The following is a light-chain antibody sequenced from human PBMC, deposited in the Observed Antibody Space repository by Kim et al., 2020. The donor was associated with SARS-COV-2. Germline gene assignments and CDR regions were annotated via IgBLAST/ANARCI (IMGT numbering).Light chain of an antibody. Sequence: QPVLTQSSSASASLGSSVKLTCTLSSGHSSYIIAWHQQQPGKAPRYLMKLEGSGSYNKGSGVPGRFSGSSSGADRYLTISNLQSEDEADYYCETWDSNTWVFGGGTQLTVL. V-gene: IGLV4-60*03. CDR1: SGHSSYI. CDR2: LEGSGSY. CDR3: ETWDSNTWV. J-gene: IGLJ3*02.